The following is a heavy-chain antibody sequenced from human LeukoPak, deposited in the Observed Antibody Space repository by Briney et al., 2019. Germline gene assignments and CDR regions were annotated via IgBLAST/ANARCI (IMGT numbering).Heavy chain of an antibody. J-gene: IGHJ3*02. CDR3: ARRFVDTAMVDDAFDI. CDR2: IYSGGST. D-gene: IGHD5-18*01. Sequence: PGGSLRLSCAASGFTVSSNYMSWVRQAPGKGLEWVSVIYSGGSTYYADSVKGRFTISRDSSKNTLYLQMNSLRAEDTAVYYCARRFVDTAMVDDAFDIWGQGTMVTVSS. V-gene: IGHV3-66*01. CDR1: GFTVSSNY.